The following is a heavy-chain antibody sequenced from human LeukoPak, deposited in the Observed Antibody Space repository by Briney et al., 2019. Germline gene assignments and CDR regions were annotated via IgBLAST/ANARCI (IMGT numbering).Heavy chain of an antibody. Sequence: KASETLSLTCAVHGGSFSGYYWSWIRQPPGKGLEWIGEINHSGRTNYNPPLQSRVTISVDTSKTQFSLKLSSVTAADTAVYYCARARGVGATTVRYFDYWGQGTLVTVSS. D-gene: IGHD1-26*01. J-gene: IGHJ4*02. CDR1: GGSFSGYY. V-gene: IGHV4-34*01. CDR3: ARARGVGATTVRYFDY. CDR2: INHSGRT.